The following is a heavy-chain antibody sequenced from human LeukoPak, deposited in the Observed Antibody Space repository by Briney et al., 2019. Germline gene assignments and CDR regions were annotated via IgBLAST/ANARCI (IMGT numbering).Heavy chain of an antibody. CDR2: ISAYNGNT. Sequence: ASVKVSCKASGGTFSSYAISWVRRAPGQGLEWMGWISAYNGNTNYAQKLQGRVTMTTDTSTSTAYMELRSLRSDDTAVYYCARSTDRVVAAAGTDYWGQGTLVTVSS. D-gene: IGHD6-13*01. CDR3: ARSTDRVVAAAGTDY. CDR1: GGTFSSYA. J-gene: IGHJ4*02. V-gene: IGHV1-18*01.